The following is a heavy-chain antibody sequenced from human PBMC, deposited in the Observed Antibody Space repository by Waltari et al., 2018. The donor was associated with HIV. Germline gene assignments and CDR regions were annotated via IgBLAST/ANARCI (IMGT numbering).Heavy chain of an antibody. Sequence: EVQLVESGGGLVTPGGSLRLSCAASGFTFRSYSMNWVRQAPGKGLEWVSSISSSSSYIYYADSVKGRFTISRDNAKNSLYLQMNSLRAEDTAVYYCARDYGDGGYFDYWGQGTLVTVSS. J-gene: IGHJ4*02. V-gene: IGHV3-21*01. D-gene: IGHD4-17*01. CDR1: GFTFRSYS. CDR3: ARDYGDGGYFDY. CDR2: ISSSSSYI.